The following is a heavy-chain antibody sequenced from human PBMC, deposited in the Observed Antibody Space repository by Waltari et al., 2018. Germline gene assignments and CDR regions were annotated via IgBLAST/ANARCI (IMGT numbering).Heavy chain of an antibody. CDR1: GYTFTGYA. J-gene: IGHJ4*02. D-gene: IGHD3-22*01. CDR3: LRDSSGSHFDY. Sequence: LVQSGAEVKKPGASVKVSCKASGYTFTGYAILWVRQAPGKGLEWMGRINPKNGDTHYAQNFQGRVALTTDTSTNTAFMELQRLRSDDTAVYYCLRDSSGSHFDYWGQGTLVTVSS. CDR2: INPKNGDT. V-gene: IGHV1-2*06.